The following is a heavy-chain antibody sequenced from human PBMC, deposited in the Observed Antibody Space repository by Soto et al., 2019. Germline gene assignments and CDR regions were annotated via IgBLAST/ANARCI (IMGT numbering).Heavy chain of an antibody. Sequence: GRSLRLSCAASGFTFSSYSMSWVRQAPGKGLEWVSAISGSGGSTYYADAVKGRFTISRDNSKNTLYLQMNGLRAEDTAVYYCAKVSLGSTVGYCTNGVCYVDVWGKGTTVTV. CDR3: AKVSLGSTVGYCTNGVCYVDV. V-gene: IGHV3-23*01. D-gene: IGHD2-8*01. CDR1: GFTFSSYS. CDR2: ISGSGGST. J-gene: IGHJ6*03.